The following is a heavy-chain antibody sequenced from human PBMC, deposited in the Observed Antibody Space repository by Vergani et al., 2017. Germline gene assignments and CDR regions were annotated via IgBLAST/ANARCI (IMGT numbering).Heavy chain of an antibody. Sequence: QVQLQESGPGLVKPSETLSLTCPVSGGSISSYYWSWIRQPPGKGLEWIGYIYYSGSTNYNPSLKSRVTISVDTSKNQFSLKLSSVTAADTAVYYCARNPYCGGDCYSDAFDIWSQGTMVTVSS. CDR2: IYYSGST. CDR1: GGSISSYY. CDR3: ARNPYCGGDCYSDAFDI. J-gene: IGHJ3*02. V-gene: IGHV4-59*01. D-gene: IGHD2-21*02.